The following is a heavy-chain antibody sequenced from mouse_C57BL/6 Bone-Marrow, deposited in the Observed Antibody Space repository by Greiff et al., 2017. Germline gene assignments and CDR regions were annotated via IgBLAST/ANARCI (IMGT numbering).Heavy chain of an antibody. Sequence: VQLQQSGPELVKPGASVKISCKASGYAFSSSWMNWVKQRPGKGLEWIGRIYPGDGDTNYNGKFKGKATLTADKSSSTAYMPLSLLTSEDSAVYFCARSVDGYLYYAMDYWGQGTSVTVSS. CDR2: IYPGDGDT. CDR3: ARSVDGYLYYAMDY. CDR1: GYAFSSSW. J-gene: IGHJ4*01. D-gene: IGHD2-3*01. V-gene: IGHV1-82*01.